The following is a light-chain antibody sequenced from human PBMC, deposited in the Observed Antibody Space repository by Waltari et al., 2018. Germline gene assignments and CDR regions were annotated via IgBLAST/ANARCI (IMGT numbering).Light chain of an antibody. Sequence: FMLTQPHSVSASPGKTVTISCTRSSGSIASNYVLWFQQRPGSAPTPGISEDTQSPPGVPDRFSGSIDSSSHSASLTIAGLKTEDEADYYCQSYDTSNVIFGGGTKLTVL. V-gene: IGLV6-57*03. CDR2: EDT. CDR1: SGSIASNY. CDR3: QSYDTSNVI. J-gene: IGLJ2*01.